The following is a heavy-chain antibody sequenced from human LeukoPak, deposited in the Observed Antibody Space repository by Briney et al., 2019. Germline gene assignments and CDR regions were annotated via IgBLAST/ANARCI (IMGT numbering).Heavy chain of an antibody. Sequence: GGSLRLSCAASGFTFDDYAMHWVRQAPGKGLEWVSLISWDGGSTYYADSVKGRFTISRDNSKNSLYLQMNSLRAEDTALYYCAKNGGELWPYYYYYMDVWGKGTTVTVSS. D-gene: IGHD5-18*01. CDR1: GFTFDDYA. J-gene: IGHJ6*03. CDR2: ISWDGGST. V-gene: IGHV3-43D*03. CDR3: AKNGGELWPYYYYYMDV.